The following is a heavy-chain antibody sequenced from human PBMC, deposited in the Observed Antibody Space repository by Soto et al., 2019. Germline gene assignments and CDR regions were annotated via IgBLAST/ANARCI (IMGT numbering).Heavy chain of an antibody. V-gene: IGHV3-48*02. CDR3: ARGKYYDSSGPYDAFDI. CDR1: GFTFSSYS. CDR2: ISSSSSTI. Sequence: GALRLSCAASGFTFSSYSMNWVRQAPGKGLEWVSYISSSSSTIYYADSVKGRFTISRDNAKNSLYLQMNSLRDEDTAAYYCARGKYYDSSGPYDAFDIWGQGTMVTVSS. D-gene: IGHD3-22*01. J-gene: IGHJ3*02.